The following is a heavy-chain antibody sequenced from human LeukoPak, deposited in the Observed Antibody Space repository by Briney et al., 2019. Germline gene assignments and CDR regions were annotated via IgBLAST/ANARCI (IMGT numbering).Heavy chain of an antibody. Sequence: GGSLRLSCVASEFTFRSYCMSWVRQAPGRGLEWVVKINHDGSEKYYVDSVKARFTISRDDAKNSLYLRMDSLRAEDTAVYYCARETVTGYGGEFDSFDCWGQGTLVTVSS. V-gene: IGHV3-7*01. CDR1: EFTFRSYC. CDR2: INHDGSEK. J-gene: IGHJ4*02. D-gene: IGHD3-9*01. CDR3: ARETVTGYGGEFDSFDC.